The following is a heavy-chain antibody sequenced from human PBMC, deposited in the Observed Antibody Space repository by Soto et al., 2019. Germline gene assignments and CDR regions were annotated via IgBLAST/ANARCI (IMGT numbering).Heavy chain of an antibody. D-gene: IGHD2-2*03. CDR3: ATGYCSSTSCYWTHAFDI. J-gene: IGHJ3*02. V-gene: IGHV1-69*13. Sequence: SVKVSCKASGGTFSSYAISWVRQAPGQGLEWMGGIIPIFGTANYAQKFQGRVTITADESTSTAYMELSSLRSEDTAVYYCATGYCSSTSCYWTHAFDIWGQGTMVTVSS. CDR2: IIPIFGTA. CDR1: GGTFSSYA.